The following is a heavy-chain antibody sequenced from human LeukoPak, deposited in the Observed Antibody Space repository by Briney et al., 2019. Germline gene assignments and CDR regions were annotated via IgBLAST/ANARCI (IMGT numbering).Heavy chain of an antibody. CDR1: GYSFTTYW. J-gene: IGHJ4*02. V-gene: IGHV5-51*01. D-gene: IGHD2-15*01. Sequence: PGESLKISCKGSGYSFTTYWIGWVRQMPGKGLEWMGIIYPADADTRYSPSFQGQVTISADKSISTAYLQWSSLKASDTAMYYCARLNMVVSSFDYWGQGTLVTVSS. CDR2: IYPADADT. CDR3: ARLNMVVSSFDY.